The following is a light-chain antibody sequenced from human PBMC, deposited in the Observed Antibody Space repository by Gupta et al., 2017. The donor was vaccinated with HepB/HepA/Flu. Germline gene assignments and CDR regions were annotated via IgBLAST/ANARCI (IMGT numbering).Light chain of an antibody. CDR1: KLGDKY. CDR3: QAWDSSTVV. Sequence: SYELTQLSSVSVSPGQTASITCSGAKLGDKYASWYQQKPGQSPVLVIYQDTKRPAGIPERFSGSNSGNTATLTISGTQAMDEADYYCQAWDSSTVVFGGGTKLTVL. V-gene: IGLV3-1*01. CDR2: QDT. J-gene: IGLJ2*01.